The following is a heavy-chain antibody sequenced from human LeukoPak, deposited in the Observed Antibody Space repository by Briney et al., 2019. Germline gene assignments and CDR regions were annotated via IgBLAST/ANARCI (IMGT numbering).Heavy chain of an antibody. CDR1: GFTFDDYA. CDR2: ISWNSGSI. CDR3: AKDSRTPYYYYGMDV. J-gene: IGHJ6*02. V-gene: IGHV3-9*01. D-gene: IGHD1-1*01. Sequence: PGGSLRLSCAASGFTFDDYAMHWVRQAPGKGLEWVSGISWNSGSIGYADSVKGRFTISRDNAKNSLYLQMNSLRAEDTALYYCAKDSRTPYYYYGMDVWGQGTTVTVSS.